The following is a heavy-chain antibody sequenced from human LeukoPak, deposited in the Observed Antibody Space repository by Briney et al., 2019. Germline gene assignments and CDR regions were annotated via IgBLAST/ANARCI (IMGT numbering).Heavy chain of an antibody. CDR1: GGTFSSYA. D-gene: IGHD2-15*01. Sequence: SVKVSCKASGGTFSSYAISWVRQAPGQGLEWMGRIIPFFGTSNYAQKFQGRVTITADKSTSTAYMELSSLRSEDTAVYYCARGYCSGGSCHDHYYYYYMDVWGKGTTVTVSS. V-gene: IGHV1-69*06. J-gene: IGHJ6*03. CDR3: ARGYCSGGSCHDHYYYYYMDV. CDR2: IIPFFGTS.